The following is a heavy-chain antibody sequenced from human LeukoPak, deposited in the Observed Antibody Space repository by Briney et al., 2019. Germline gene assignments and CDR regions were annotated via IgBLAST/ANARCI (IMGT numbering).Heavy chain of an antibody. Sequence: GASVKVSCKASGYTFTGYYMHWVRQAPGQGLEWMGWINPNSDGTNYAQKFQGWVTMTRDTSISTAYMELSRLRSDDTAVYYCARDPLRVRGVNDYYYYGMDVWGQGTTVTVSS. CDR2: INPNSDGT. CDR1: GYTFTGYY. V-gene: IGHV1-2*04. D-gene: IGHD3-10*01. CDR3: ARDPLRVRGVNDYYYYGMDV. J-gene: IGHJ6*02.